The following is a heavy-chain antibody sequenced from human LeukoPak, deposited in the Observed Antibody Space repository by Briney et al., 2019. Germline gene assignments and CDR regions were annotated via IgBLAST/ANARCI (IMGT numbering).Heavy chain of an antibody. V-gene: IGHV1-8*01. CDR2: MNPNSGNT. J-gene: IGHJ6*03. Sequence: ASVKVSCKASGYTFTSYDINWVRQATGQGLEWMGWMNPNSGNTGYAQKFQGRVTMTRNTSTSTAYMELSSLRSEDTAVYYCARGFSDCSSTSCYGGLGYYYYYMDVWGKGTTVTVSS. CDR3: ARGFSDCSSTSCYGGLGYYYYYMDV. CDR1: GYTFTSYD. D-gene: IGHD2-2*01.